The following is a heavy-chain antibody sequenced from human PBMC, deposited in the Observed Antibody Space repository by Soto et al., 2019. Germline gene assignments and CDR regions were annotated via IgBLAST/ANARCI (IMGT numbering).Heavy chain of an antibody. CDR1: GYTFTDYY. Sequence: QVQVVQSGAEVKKPGASVKVSCKASGYTFTDYYIHWVRQAPGQGLEWMGWINGNSGDTKYEQKFQGRVTMTRDTSISTAHMELKRLTSDDTAVYYFARAGLTTLEMATTFWGQGTLVIVSS. J-gene: IGHJ4*02. CDR2: INGNSGDT. V-gene: IGHV1-2*02. D-gene: IGHD1-1*01. CDR3: ARAGLTTLEMATTF.